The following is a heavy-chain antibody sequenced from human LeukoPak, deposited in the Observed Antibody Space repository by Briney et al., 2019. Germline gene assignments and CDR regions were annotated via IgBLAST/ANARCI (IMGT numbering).Heavy chain of an antibody. D-gene: IGHD4-17*01. CDR3: AREDYGDYEGAFDI. CDR2: ISWNSGSI. Sequence: PGRSLRLSCAASGFTFDDYAMHWVRQAPGRGLEWVSGISWNSGSIGYADSVKGRFTISRDNAKNSLYLQMNSLRAEDTAVYYCAREDYGDYEGAFDIWGQGTMVTVSS. CDR1: GFTFDDYA. J-gene: IGHJ3*02. V-gene: IGHV3-9*01.